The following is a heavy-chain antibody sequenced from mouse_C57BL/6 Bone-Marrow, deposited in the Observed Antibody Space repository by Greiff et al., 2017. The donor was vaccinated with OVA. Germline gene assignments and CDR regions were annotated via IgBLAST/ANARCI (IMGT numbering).Heavy chain of an antibody. D-gene: IGHD1-1*01. CDR3: ARPYYYGSSYWFAY. Sequence: EVKLVESGGDLVKPGGSLKLSCAASGFTFSSYGMSWVRQTPDKRLEWVATISSGGSYTYYPDSVKGRFTISRDNAKNTLYLQMSSLKSEDTAMYYCARPYYYGSSYWFAYWGQGTLVTVSA. V-gene: IGHV5-6*02. CDR1: GFTFSSYG. CDR2: ISSGGSYT. J-gene: IGHJ3*01.